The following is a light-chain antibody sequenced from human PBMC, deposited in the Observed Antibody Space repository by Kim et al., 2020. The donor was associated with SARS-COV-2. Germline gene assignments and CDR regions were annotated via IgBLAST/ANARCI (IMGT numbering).Light chain of an antibody. V-gene: IGKV3-20*01. Sequence: EIVLTQSPGTLSLSPGDRATLSCRASQSVSSNYLAWYQQKPGQAPRLLVYGASSRATGIPDRFSGSGSGTDFTLTISRLEPEDFAVYFCQQYATSPRTFGQGTKVDIK. CDR2: GAS. CDR3: QQYATSPRT. CDR1: QSVSSNY. J-gene: IGKJ1*01.